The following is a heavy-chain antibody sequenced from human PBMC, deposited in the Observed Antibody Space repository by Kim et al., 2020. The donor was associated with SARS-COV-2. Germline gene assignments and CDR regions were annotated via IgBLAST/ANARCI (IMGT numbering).Heavy chain of an antibody. CDR3: AKGLSSIRWYFDL. V-gene: IGHV3-23*01. Sequence: YPDSVKGRFSIARDNSTNILYLQMNRLTAEDTAVYYCAKGLSSIRWYFDLWGRGTLVTVSS. D-gene: IGHD2-2*02. J-gene: IGHJ2*01.